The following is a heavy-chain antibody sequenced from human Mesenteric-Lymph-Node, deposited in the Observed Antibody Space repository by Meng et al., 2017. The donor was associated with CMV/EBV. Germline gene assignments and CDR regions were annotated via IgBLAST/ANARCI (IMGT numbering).Heavy chain of an antibody. CDR3: TRVVVVVRPHAFDI. J-gene: IGHJ3*02. CDR2: IRSKAYGGTT. CDR1: GFTFGDYA. V-gene: IGHV3-49*04. D-gene: IGHD2-2*01. Sequence: GGSLRLSCTPSGFTFGDYAMSWVRQAPGKGLEWVGFIRSKAYGGTTEYAASVKGRFSISRDDSKSIAYLQMNSLKTEDTAVYYCTRVVVVVRPHAFDIWGQGTMVTVSS.